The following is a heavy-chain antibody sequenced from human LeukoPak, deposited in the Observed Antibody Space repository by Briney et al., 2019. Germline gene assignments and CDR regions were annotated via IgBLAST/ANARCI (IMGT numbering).Heavy chain of an antibody. D-gene: IGHD3-16*01. Sequence: GGSLRLSCAVSGFTFDDYAMHWVRQAPGKGLEWVSGISWNGGIIVYVDSVKGRFTISRDNAKSSLYLQMNSLRAEDTAFYYCAKDRGATMITTREFDSWGQGTLVTVSS. CDR3: AKDRGATMITTREFDS. CDR1: GFTFDDYA. J-gene: IGHJ4*02. V-gene: IGHV3-9*01. CDR2: ISWNGGII.